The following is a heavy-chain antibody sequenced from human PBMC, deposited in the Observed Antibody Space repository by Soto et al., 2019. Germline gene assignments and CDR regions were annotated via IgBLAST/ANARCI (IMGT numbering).Heavy chain of an antibody. CDR2: IYHSGTT. CDR1: SFSISSGYY. J-gene: IGHJ4*02. V-gene: IGHV4-38-2*01. CDR3: ARSSLTYFEF. Sequence: SETLSLTCAVSSFSISSGYYWGWVRQPPGKELEWIGSIYHSGTTNYSPSLKSRVTISIDTSKNQFSLTLRSVTAADAAVYYCARSSLTYFEFWGQGTLVTVSS.